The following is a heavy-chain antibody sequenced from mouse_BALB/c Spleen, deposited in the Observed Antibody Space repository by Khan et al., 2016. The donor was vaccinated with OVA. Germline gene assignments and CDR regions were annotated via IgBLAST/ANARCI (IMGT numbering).Heavy chain of an antibody. Sequence: VQPGGSLKLSCAASGFTFSSYGMSWVRQTQDKRLELVATTNSNGGSTYYPDSVKGRFTISRDNAKNTLYLQKSSLKSEYTAMHYGARMARTINWGQGTTLTVSS. CDR3: ARMARTIN. CDR1: GFTFSSYG. J-gene: IGHJ2*01. CDR2: TNSNGGST. V-gene: IGHV5-6-3*01.